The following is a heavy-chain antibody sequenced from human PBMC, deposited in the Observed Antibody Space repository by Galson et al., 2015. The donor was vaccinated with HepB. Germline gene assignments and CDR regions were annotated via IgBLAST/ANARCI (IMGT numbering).Heavy chain of an antibody. Sequence: SVKVSCKASGGTFSSYSITWVRQAPGQGLEWMGGIIPIFGTANYAQKFQGRVTITADESTSTAYMELSSLRSEDTAVYYCARGFYGSGNYRYYFDYWGQGTLVTVSS. D-gene: IGHD3-10*01. V-gene: IGHV1-69*13. CDR2: IIPIFGTA. CDR3: ARGFYGSGNYRYYFDY. J-gene: IGHJ4*02. CDR1: GGTFSSYS.